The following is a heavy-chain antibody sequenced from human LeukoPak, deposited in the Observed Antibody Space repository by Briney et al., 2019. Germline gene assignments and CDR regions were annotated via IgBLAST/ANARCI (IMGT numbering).Heavy chain of an antibody. Sequence: GGSLRLSCAASGFTFNKFAMSWVRRAPGKGLEWVSGIIENGGETYYADSVRGWFTISRDNSKNTLYLQMNSLRAEDTAVYYCANLNAPYWGNLDYWGQGTLVTVSS. CDR2: IIENGGET. D-gene: IGHD3-16*01. V-gene: IGHV3-23*01. CDR3: ANLNAPYWGNLDY. CDR1: GFTFNKFA. J-gene: IGHJ4*02.